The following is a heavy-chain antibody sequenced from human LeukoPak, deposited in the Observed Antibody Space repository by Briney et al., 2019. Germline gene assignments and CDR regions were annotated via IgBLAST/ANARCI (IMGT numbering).Heavy chain of an antibody. CDR1: GGSVSSGSHY. CDR2: INDSGST. Sequence: PSETLSLTCTVSGGSVSSGSHYWSWIRQPPGKRLEWIEYINDSGSTSYNPSLKSRVTISVDTSQNQFSLKLTSVTAADTAVYYCARAVVLYYFDYWGQGTLVTVSS. V-gene: IGHV4-61*01. CDR3: ARAVVLYYFDY. D-gene: IGHD3-22*01. J-gene: IGHJ4*02.